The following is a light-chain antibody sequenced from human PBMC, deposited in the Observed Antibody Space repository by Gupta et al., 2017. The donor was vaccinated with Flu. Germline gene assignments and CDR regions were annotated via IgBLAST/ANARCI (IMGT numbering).Light chain of an antibody. Sequence: EIVLTQSPGTLSLSPGERATLSCRASQSVSSTYLAWYQQKPGRAPRLLICGASTRATAIPDRFSGSGSGTDFTLTISRLEPEDFAMYYCQKYCSSPWTFGQGTKVEI. CDR2: GAS. V-gene: IGKV3-20*01. J-gene: IGKJ1*01. CDR3: QKYCSSPWT. CDR1: QSVSSTY.